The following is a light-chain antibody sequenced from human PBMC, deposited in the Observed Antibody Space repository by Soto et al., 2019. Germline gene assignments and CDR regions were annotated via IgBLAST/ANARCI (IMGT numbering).Light chain of an antibody. CDR3: SSYTSSSTQV. CDR1: SSDVGDYKF. V-gene: IGLV2-14*01. J-gene: IGLJ1*01. Sequence: QSALTQPASVSGSPGQSITISCTGTSSDVGDYKFVSWYQQHPGKAPKLMIYEVSNRPSGVSDRFSGSKSATAASLTISGLQAEDEADYYCSSYTSSSTQVFGTGTKLTVL. CDR2: EVS.